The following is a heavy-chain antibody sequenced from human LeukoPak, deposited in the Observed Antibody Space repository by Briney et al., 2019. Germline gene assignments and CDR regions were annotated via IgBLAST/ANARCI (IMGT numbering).Heavy chain of an antibody. D-gene: IGHD6-6*01. CDR2: IYSGGST. J-gene: IGHJ4*02. CDR3: ARDRDSSSHYFDY. V-gene: IGHV3-53*01. Sequence: PGGSLRLSCAASGFTVSSNYMSWVRQAPGKGLEWVSIIYSGGSTYYADSVKGRFTLSRDNSKNTLYLQMNSLRAEDTAVYFCARDRDSSSHYFDYWGQGALVTVSS. CDR1: GFTVSSNY.